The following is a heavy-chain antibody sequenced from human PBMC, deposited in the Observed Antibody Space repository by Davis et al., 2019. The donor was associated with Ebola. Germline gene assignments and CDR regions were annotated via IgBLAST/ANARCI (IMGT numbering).Heavy chain of an antibody. J-gene: IGHJ6*02. D-gene: IGHD3-9*01. CDR1: GFTFSDYY. Sequence: GESLKISCAASGFTFSDYYMSWIRQAPGKGLEWVSYISSSGSTIYYADSVKGRFTISRDNAKNSLYLQMNSLRAEDTAVYYCVRDHYYDILTGLQSIDGMDVWGQGTTVTVSS. CDR2: ISSSGSTI. CDR3: VRDHYYDILTGLQSIDGMDV. V-gene: IGHV3-11*01.